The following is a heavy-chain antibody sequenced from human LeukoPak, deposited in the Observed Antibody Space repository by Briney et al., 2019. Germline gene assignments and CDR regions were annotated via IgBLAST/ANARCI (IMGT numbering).Heavy chain of an antibody. J-gene: IGHJ4*02. CDR2: IYHSGST. CDR1: GGSISSSNW. CDR3: AREGSGGRYFDY. D-gene: IGHD2-8*02. V-gene: IGHV4-4*02. Sequence: PSETLSLTCAVSGGSISSSNWWSWVRQPPGKGLEWIGEIYHSGSTNYNPSLKSRVTISVDRSKNQFSLKLSSVTAADTAVYYCAREGSGGRYFDYWGQGTLVTVSS.